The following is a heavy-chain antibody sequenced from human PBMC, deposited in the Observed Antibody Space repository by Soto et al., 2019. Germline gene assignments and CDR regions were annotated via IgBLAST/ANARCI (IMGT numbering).Heavy chain of an antibody. CDR1: GFTFDDYA. CDR2: ISWNRGSI. D-gene: IGHD2-15*01. Sequence: EVQLVESGGGLVQPGRSLRLSCAASGFTFDDYAMHWVRQAPGNGLEWVSGISWNRGSIGYADSVKGRFTISRDNDKNSLNLQMIILRADDTALYYCAKDFVVVVAANGARRDYYYYYMDVWGKGTTVTVSS. J-gene: IGHJ6*03. V-gene: IGHV3-9*01. CDR3: AKDFVVVVAANGARRDYYYYYMDV.